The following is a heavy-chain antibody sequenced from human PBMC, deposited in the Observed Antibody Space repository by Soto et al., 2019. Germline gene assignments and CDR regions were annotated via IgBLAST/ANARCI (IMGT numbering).Heavy chain of an antibody. J-gene: IGHJ6*02. CDR2: IYTSGST. CDR3: AREPRITIFGVVSPYGMDV. D-gene: IGHD3-3*01. V-gene: IGHV4-4*07. CDR1: GGSISSYY. Sequence: PSETLSLTCTVSGGSISSYYWSWIRQPAGKGLEWIGRIYTSGSTNYNPSLKSRVTMSVDTSKNQFSLKLSSVTAADTAVYYCAREPRITIFGVVSPYGMDVWGQGTTVTVSS.